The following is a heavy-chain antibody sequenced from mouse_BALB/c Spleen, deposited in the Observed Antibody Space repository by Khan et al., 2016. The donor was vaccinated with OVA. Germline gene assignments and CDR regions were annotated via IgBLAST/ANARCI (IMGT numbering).Heavy chain of an antibody. CDR3: ASSHLLWLYAMDY. Sequence: LVKTGASVKISCKTSGYSFTGYYMHWVKQSPGKSLEWIGYISCYNGATTYNQKFKGKATFTVDTSSSTAYMQFNSLTSEDSAVEYCASSHLLWLYAMDYWGQGTSVTVSS. CDR1: GYSFTGYY. J-gene: IGHJ4*01. V-gene: IGHV1S34*01. D-gene: IGHD2-2*01. CDR2: ISCYNGAT.